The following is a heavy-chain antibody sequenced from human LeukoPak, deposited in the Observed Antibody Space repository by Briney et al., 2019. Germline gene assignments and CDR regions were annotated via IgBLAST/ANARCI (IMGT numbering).Heavy chain of an antibody. CDR2: IYNSEST. D-gene: IGHD2-21*01. CDR3: ARDAGRAIYGMDV. Sequence: SETLSLTCIVSGGSMSTYCWSWIRPPPGELRGWIGYIYNSESTNYNPSLKSRVTISVDTSTNKFSLKLSSVTAADTAVDYCARDAGRAIYGMDVWGQGTTVTVSS. J-gene: IGHJ6*02. CDR1: GGSMSTYC. V-gene: IGHV4-59*01.